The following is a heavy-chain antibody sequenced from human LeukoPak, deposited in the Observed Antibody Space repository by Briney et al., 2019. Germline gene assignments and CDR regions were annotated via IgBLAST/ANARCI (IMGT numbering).Heavy chain of an antibody. CDR3: ARDQIVMIPAAADYYYYYYMDV. Sequence: PSETLSLTCTVSGDSISSYYWSWIRQPAGKGLEWIGRMFMSGSTKYNPSLKSRVTMSIDTPKNQFSLKLSSVTAADTAVYYCARDQIVMIPAAADYYYYYYMDVWGKGTTVTVSS. D-gene: IGHD2-2*01. V-gene: IGHV4-4*07. J-gene: IGHJ6*03. CDR1: GDSISSYY. CDR2: MFMSGST.